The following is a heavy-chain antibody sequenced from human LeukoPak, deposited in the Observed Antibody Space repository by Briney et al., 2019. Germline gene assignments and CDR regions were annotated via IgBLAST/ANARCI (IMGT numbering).Heavy chain of an antibody. CDR1: GFTFSGSA. Sequence: GGSLRLSCAASGFTFSGSAMSWVRQAPGEGLEWVSLISYSGANSYYTDSVRGRFTISRDNSKNTLYLQMNSLRAEDTAVYYCARDLGYNWNDHFDYWGQGTLVTVSS. V-gene: IGHV3-23*01. CDR3: ARDLGYNWNDHFDY. J-gene: IGHJ4*02. D-gene: IGHD1-20*01. CDR2: ISYSGANS.